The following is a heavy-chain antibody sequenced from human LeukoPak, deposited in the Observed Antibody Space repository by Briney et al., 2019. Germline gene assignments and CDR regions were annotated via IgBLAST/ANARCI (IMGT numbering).Heavy chain of an antibody. CDR2: MNPNSGNT. D-gene: IGHD3-22*01. J-gene: IGHJ4*02. Sequence: ASVKVSCKASGYTFTAYYIHWVRQATGQGLEWMGWMNPNSGNTGYAQKFQGRVTITRNTSISTAYMELSSLRSEDTAVYYCARGSYYYDSSGENRKGVGDYWGQGTLVTVSS. CDR1: GYTFTAYY. V-gene: IGHV1-8*03. CDR3: ARGSYYYDSSGENRKGVGDY.